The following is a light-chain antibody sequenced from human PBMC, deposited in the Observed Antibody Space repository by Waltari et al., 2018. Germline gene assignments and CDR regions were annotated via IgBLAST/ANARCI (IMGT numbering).Light chain of an antibody. J-gene: IGLJ3*02. CDR1: RSNIAAGSD. CDR2: GNN. Sequence: QSVLPQPPSVSGAPGQRVTISCTGRRSNIAAGSDVHWYQQLPGTVPKPLIEGNNNRPSGVPDRFSGSKSGTSASLAITGLQAEDEADYYCQSYDRSLSGWVFGGGTKLTVL. CDR3: QSYDRSLSGWV. V-gene: IGLV1-40*01.